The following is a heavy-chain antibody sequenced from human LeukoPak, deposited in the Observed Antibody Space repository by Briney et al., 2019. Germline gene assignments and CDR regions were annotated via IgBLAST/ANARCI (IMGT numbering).Heavy chain of an antibody. D-gene: IGHD6-13*01. Sequence: ASVKVSCKASGYTFTGYYMHWVRQAPGQGLEWMGWINPNSGGTNYAQKFQGRVTMTRDTSISTAYVELSRLRSDDTAVYYCASGYGSSWYESHYMDVWGKGTTVTVSS. CDR3: ASGYGSSWYESHYMDV. J-gene: IGHJ6*03. V-gene: IGHV1-2*02. CDR2: INPNSGGT. CDR1: GYTFTGYY.